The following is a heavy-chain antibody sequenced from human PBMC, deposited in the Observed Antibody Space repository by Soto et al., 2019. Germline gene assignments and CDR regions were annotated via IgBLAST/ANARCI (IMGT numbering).Heavy chain of an antibody. V-gene: IGHV1-69*18. Sequence: QVQLVQSGAEVRKPGSSVTVSCKASGGTFSTYGIPWVRQAPGQGLEWMGNIIPLIGTANYAQRFRGRVMITADESTTTAYMELTSLRSEVTAVYYCARVVMTTVPASLSYGLYVWGQGTTVTVSS. CDR1: GGTFSTYG. D-gene: IGHD4-4*01. CDR2: IIPLIGTA. CDR3: ARVVMTTVPASLSYGLYV. J-gene: IGHJ6*02.